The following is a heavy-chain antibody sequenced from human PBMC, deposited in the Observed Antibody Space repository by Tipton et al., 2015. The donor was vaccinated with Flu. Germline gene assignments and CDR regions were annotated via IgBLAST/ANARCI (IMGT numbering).Heavy chain of an antibody. Sequence: AASRFTFSRHWMSWVRQAPGKGLEWVANIKQDGSEKNYVDSVKGRFTISRDNAKNSLYLHMHSLRAEDTAVYYCVREDYGDYENWFDPWGQGTLVTVSS. V-gene: IGHV3-7*01. D-gene: IGHD4-17*01. CDR1: RFTFSRHW. J-gene: IGHJ5*02. CDR2: IKQDGSEK. CDR3: VREDYGDYENWFDP.